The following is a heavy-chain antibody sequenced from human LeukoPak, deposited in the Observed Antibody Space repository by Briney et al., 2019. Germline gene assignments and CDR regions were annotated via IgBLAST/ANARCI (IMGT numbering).Heavy chain of an antibody. CDR2: ISSSSSTI. CDR3: ARRAHSDFWSGYFYFDY. CDR1: GFSFSSYS. V-gene: IGHV3-48*01. Sequence: GGSLRLSCAASGFSFSSYSMNWVRQAPGKGLEWVSYISSSSSTIYYADSVKGRFTISRDNAKNSLYLQMNSLRAEDTAVYYCARRAHSDFWSGYFYFDYWGQGTLVTVSS. D-gene: IGHD3-3*01. J-gene: IGHJ4*02.